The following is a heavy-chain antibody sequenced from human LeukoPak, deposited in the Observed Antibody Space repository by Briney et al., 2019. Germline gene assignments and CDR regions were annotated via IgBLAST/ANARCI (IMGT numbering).Heavy chain of an antibody. V-gene: IGHV1-69*05. D-gene: IGHD5-12*01. CDR3: ARDLFRSGYSGYDSVYYFDY. CDR2: IIPIFGTA. CDR1: GGTFSSYA. Sequence: ASVKVSCKASGGTFSSYAISWVRQAPGQGLEWMGGIIPIFGTANYAQKFQGRVTITTDESTSTAYMELSSLRSEDTAVYYCARDLFRSGYSGYDSVYYFDYWGQGTLVTVSS. J-gene: IGHJ4*02.